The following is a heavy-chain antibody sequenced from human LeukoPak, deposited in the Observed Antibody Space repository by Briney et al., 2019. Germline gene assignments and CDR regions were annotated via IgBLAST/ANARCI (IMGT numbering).Heavy chain of an antibody. CDR2: ISSSSSYI. V-gene: IGHV3-21*01. D-gene: IGHD2-15*01. J-gene: IGHJ6*04. Sequence: GGSLRLSCAASGFTFSSYSMNWVRQAPGKGLEWVSSISSSSSYIYYADSVKGRFTISRDNAKNSLYLQMNSLRAEDTAVYYCARVHHEFLRDIWGKGTTVTVSS. CDR3: ARVHHEFLRDI. CDR1: GFTFSSYS.